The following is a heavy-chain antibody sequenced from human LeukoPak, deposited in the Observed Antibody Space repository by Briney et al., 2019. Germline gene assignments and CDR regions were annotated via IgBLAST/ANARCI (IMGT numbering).Heavy chain of an antibody. V-gene: IGHV3-53*01. CDR2: IYSGGST. D-gene: IGHD2-15*01. Sequence: GGSLRLSCAASGFTVSSNYMNWVRQAPGKGLEWVSVIYSGGSTYYADSVKGRFTISRDNSKNTLYLQMNSLRAEDTAVYYCAKEVVVVAANNWFDPWGQGTLVTVSS. J-gene: IGHJ5*02. CDR1: GFTVSSNY. CDR3: AKEVVVVAANNWFDP.